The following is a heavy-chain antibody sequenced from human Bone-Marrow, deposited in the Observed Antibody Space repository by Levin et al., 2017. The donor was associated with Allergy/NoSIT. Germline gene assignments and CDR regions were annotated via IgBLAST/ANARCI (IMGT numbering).Heavy chain of an antibody. Sequence: GASVKVSCKASGGTFSSYAISWVRQAPGQGLEWMGGIIPIFGTANYAQKFQGRVTITADESTSTAYMELSSLRSEDTAVYYCAKDDGGRFRYYYYYGMDGWGQGTTVTVSS. D-gene: IGHD3-16*01. CDR1: GGTFSSYA. J-gene: IGHJ6*02. V-gene: IGHV1-69*13. CDR3: AKDDGGRFRYYYYYGMDG. CDR2: IIPIFGTA.